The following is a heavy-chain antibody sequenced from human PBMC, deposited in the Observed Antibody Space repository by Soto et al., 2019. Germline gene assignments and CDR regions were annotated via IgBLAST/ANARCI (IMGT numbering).Heavy chain of an antibody. V-gene: IGHV3-30-3*01. CDR3: ARDGWGYDFWSGYRPSGMDV. CDR2: ISYDGSNK. CDR1: GFTFSSYA. J-gene: IGHJ6*02. Sequence: GGSLRLSCAASGFTFSSYAMHWVRQAPGKGLEGVAVISYDGSNKYYADSVKGRFTISRDNSKNTLYLQMNSLRAEDTAVYYCARDGWGYDFWSGYRPSGMDVWGQGTTVTVSS. D-gene: IGHD3-3*01.